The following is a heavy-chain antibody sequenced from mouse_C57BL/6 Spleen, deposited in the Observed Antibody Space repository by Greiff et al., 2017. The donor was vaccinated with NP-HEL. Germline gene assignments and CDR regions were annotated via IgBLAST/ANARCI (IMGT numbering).Heavy chain of an antibody. D-gene: IGHD2-3*01. CDR1: GYAFSSSW. CDR2: IYPGDGDT. V-gene: IGHV1-82*01. CDR3: ARESYDGYYPAWFAY. J-gene: IGHJ3*01. Sequence: QVQLQQSGPELVKPGASVKISCKASGYAFSSSWMNWVKQRPGKGLEWIGRIYPGDGDTNYNGKFKGKATLTADKSSSTAYMQLSSLTSEDSAVYFCARESYDGYYPAWFAYWGQGTLVTVSA.